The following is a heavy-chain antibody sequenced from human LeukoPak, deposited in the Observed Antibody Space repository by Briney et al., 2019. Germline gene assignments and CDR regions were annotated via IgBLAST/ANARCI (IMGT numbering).Heavy chain of an antibody. CDR3: ARGGPRTDDYNFDY. D-gene: IGHD5-24*01. Sequence: SETLSLTCSVSGASIGSFYWSWIRQTPGKGLEWIGYVYDGGKAYYNPSLKGRVTISVDTSNNQFSLKLRSVTAADTAVYYCARGGPRTDDYNFDYWGQGTLVSVSS. J-gene: IGHJ4*02. CDR1: GASIGSFY. V-gene: IGHV4-59*01. CDR2: VYDGGKA.